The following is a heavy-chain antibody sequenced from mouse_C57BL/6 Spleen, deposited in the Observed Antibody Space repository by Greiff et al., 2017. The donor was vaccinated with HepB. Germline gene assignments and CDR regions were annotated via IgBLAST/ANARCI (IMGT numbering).Heavy chain of an antibody. CDR2: ISDGGSYT. D-gene: IGHD4-1*01. CDR1: GFTFSSYA. V-gene: IGHV5-4*01. Sequence: EVQLVESGGGLVKPGGSLKLSCAASGFTFSSYAMSWVRQTPEKRLEWVATISDGGSYTYYPDNVKGRFTISRDNAKNNLYLQMSHLKSEDTAMYYCARGGTLAWFAYWGQGTLVTVSA. J-gene: IGHJ3*01. CDR3: ARGGTLAWFAY.